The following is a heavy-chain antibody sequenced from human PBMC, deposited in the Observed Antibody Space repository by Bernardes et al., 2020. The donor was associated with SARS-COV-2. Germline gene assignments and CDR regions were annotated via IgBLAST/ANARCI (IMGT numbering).Heavy chain of an antibody. CDR3: TGDYLY. CDR2: IRSKPKGYAT. J-gene: IGHJ4*02. V-gene: IGHV3-73*01. D-gene: IGHD4-17*01. CDR1: GFNFSGSA. Sequence: GGSLRLSCAASGFNFSGSAIQWVRQASGKGLEWIGRIRSKPKGYATTYAASLKGRFVISRDDSRNTAYLQIHSLKIDDMAVYYCTGDYLYWDQGTLVSVSS.